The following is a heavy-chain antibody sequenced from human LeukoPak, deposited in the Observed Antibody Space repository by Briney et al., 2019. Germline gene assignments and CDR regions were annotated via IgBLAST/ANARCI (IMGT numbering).Heavy chain of an antibody. D-gene: IGHD2-2*01. CDR3: ASLGGYCSSTSCRTPIHDYNYYYGMDV. V-gene: IGHV1-2*02. J-gene: IGHJ6*02. CDR1: GYTFTGYY. Sequence: ASVKVSCKASGYTFTGYYMHWVRQAPGQGLEWMGWINPNSGGTNYAQKFQGRVTMTRDTSISTAYMELSRLRSDDTAVYYCASLGGYCSSTSCRTPIHDYNYYYGMDVWGQGTTVTVSS. CDR2: INPNSGGT.